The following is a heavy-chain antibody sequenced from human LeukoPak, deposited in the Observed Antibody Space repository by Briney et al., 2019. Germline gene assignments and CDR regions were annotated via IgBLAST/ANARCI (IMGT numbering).Heavy chain of an antibody. V-gene: IGHV3-23*01. J-gene: IGHJ4*02. CDR1: GFFFNNYA. Sequence: GGSLRLSRAASGFFFNNYAMNWVRQPPGKGLEWVSAISGGGDTTFYADSVRGRFTISRDNSKNTLLLQMNSLRAEDTATYYCAKNPYCSSTTCHFDYWGQGTLVTVSS. CDR3: AKNPYCSSTTCHFDY. D-gene: IGHD2-2*01. CDR2: ISGGGDTT.